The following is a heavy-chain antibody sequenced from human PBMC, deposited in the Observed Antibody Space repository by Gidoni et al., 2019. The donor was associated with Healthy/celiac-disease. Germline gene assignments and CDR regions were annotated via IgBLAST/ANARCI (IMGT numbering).Heavy chain of an antibody. V-gene: IGHV1-8*01. Sequence: QVQLVQSGAEVKQPGASVKVSCKASGYTFTSYDINWVRQATGQGLEWMGWMNPNSGNTGYAQKFQGRVTMTRNTSISTAYMELSSLRSEDTAVYYCARGVGYSYGSHYYYYGMDVWGQGTTVTVSS. CDR1: GYTFTSYD. J-gene: IGHJ6*02. CDR3: ARGVGYSYGSHYYYYGMDV. CDR2: MNPNSGNT. D-gene: IGHD5-18*01.